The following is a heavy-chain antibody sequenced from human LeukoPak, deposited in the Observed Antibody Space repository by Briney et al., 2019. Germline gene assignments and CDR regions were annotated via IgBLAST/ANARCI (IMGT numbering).Heavy chain of an antibody. CDR3: ARDALLSSYYFDY. D-gene: IGHD6-6*01. J-gene: IGHJ4*02. CDR1: GYSFSSGYF. CDR2: IYHSGTI. V-gene: IGHV4-38-2*02. Sequence: SKTLSLTCTVSGYSFSSGYFWGWIRQPPGRGLEWIGSIYHSGTIHFNPSLKSRVTISVDTSKNQFSLKLSSVTAADTAVYYCARDALLSSYYFDYWGQGILVTVSS.